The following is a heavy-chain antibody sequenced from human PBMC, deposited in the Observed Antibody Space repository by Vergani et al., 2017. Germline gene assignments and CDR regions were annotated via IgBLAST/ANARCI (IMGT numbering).Heavy chain of an antibody. CDR1: GYTPTELS. Sequence: QVQLVQSGAEVKKPGASVKVSCKVSGYTPTELSMHWVRQAPGKGLEWMGGFVTEDGETIYAQKFQGRVNMTEDTCTDTAYMELSSVRSEDTAVYYCATPRLRFSYYYDYGMDVWREGSTVTVSS. V-gene: IGHV1-24*01. CDR3: ATPRLRFSYYYDYGMDV. J-gene: IGHJ6*01. D-gene: IGHD5-12*01. CDR2: FVTEDGET.